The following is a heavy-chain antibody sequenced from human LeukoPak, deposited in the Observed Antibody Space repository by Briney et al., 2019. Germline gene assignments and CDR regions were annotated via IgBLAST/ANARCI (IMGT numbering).Heavy chain of an antibody. CDR3: ARVYYDSSGYLVG. Sequence: GGSLRLSCAASGFTFSSYSMNWVRQAPGKGLEWVSYISSSSSTIYYADSVKGRFTISRDNAKNSLYLQMNSLRAEDTAVYYCARVYYDSSGYLVGWGQGTLVTVSS. CDR2: ISSSSSTI. J-gene: IGHJ4*02. D-gene: IGHD3-22*01. V-gene: IGHV3-48*01. CDR1: GFTFSSYS.